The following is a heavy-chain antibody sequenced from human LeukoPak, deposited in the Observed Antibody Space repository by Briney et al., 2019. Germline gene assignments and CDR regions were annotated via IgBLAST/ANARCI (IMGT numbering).Heavy chain of an antibody. J-gene: IGHJ4*02. CDR2: ISWNSGSI. CDR3: AKEPAPYSSGPVGY. D-gene: IGHD6-19*01. CDR1: GFTFDDYA. V-gene: IGHV3-9*01. Sequence: GGSLRLSCAASGFTFDDYAMHWVPQAPGKGLEWVSGISWNSGSIGYADSVKGRFTISRDNAKNSLYLQMNSLRAEDTALYYCAKEPAPYSSGPVGYWGQGTLVTVSS.